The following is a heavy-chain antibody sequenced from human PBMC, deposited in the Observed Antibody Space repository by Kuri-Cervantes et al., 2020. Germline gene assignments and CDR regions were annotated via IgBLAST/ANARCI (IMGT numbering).Heavy chain of an antibody. CDR1: GFTFSSYA. J-gene: IGHJ6*02. Sequence: LSLTCAASGFTFSSYAMHWVRQAPGKGLEWVAVISYDGSNKYYADSVKGRFTISRDNAKNSLYLQMNSLRAEDTAVYYCARDSRGAVAAGGMDVWGQGTTVTVSS. V-gene: IGHV3-30-3*01. CDR3: ARDSRGAVAAGGMDV. D-gene: IGHD6-19*01. CDR2: ISYDGSNK.